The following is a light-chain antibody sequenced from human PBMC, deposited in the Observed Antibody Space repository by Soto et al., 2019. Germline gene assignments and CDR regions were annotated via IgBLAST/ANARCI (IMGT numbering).Light chain of an antibody. V-gene: IGKV3D-15*01. CDR2: GIS. Sequence: ELVLTQFPATLSVSPGEGATLSCWASQRVGSNFLAWYQQKPGQPPRLLIYGISTRAAGIPDRFSGSGSGTEFTLTISSLQPEDFAVYYCQQHSQWPITFGQGTRLEIK. CDR3: QQHSQWPIT. CDR1: QRVGSNF. J-gene: IGKJ5*01.